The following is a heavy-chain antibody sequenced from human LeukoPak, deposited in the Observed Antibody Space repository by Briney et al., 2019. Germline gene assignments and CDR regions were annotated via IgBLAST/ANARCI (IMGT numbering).Heavy chain of an antibody. J-gene: IGHJ6*02. CDR3: VSHPYSSYYYHMDV. V-gene: IGHV4-39*01. CDR2: IYHSGST. Sequence: SETLSLTCTVSGGSIRSSNYYWGWIRQPPGKGLECIGNIYHSGSTYYNPSLKSRVTISVDTSKNQFSLKVSSVSAADTGVYYSVSHPYSSYYYHMDVWGRGTTVTVSS. CDR1: GGSIRSSNYY. D-gene: IGHD5-18*01.